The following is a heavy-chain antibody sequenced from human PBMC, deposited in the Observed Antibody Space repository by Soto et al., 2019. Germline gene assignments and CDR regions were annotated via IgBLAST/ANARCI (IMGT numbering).Heavy chain of an antibody. CDR2: ISYDGSNK. V-gene: IGHV3-30*18. CDR3: AKVYSIFDVRGWFGP. CDR1: GFTFSSYG. Sequence: QVQLVESGGGVVQPGRSLRLSCAASGFTFSSYGMHWVRQAPGKGLEWVAVISYDGSNKYYADSVKGRFTISRDNSKNKVYLQIISVRADVTALYYCAKVYSIFDVRGWFGPWGQRTLVSDSS. D-gene: IGHD3-3*01. J-gene: IGHJ5*02.